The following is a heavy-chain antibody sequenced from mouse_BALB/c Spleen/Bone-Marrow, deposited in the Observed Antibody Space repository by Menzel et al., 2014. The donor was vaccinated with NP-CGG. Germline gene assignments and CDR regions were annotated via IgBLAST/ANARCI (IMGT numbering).Heavy chain of an antibody. CDR1: GYTFTSYW. CDR3: ARGNPLYAMDY. D-gene: IGHD2-1*01. Sequence: QVQLKEAGAELAKTGGSVKMSCKASGYTFTSYWMHRVKQRPGQGLEWIGYINPSTGYTDYNQKFNDKATLTADKSSSTAYMQLSSLTSKDSAVYYCARGNPLYAMDYWGQGTSVTVSS. V-gene: IGHV1-7*01. CDR2: INPSTGYT. J-gene: IGHJ4*01.